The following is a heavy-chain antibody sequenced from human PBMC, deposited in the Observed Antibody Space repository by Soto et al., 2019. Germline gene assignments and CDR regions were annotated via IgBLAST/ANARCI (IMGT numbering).Heavy chain of an antibody. CDR3: ARVPPSLFYYYGMDV. CDR1: GYTFTSYA. CDR2: INAGNGNT. V-gene: IGHV1-3*01. J-gene: IGHJ6*02. Sequence: ASVKVSCKASGYTFTSYAMHWVRQAPGQRLEWMGWINAGNGNTKYSQKFQGRVTITRDTSASTAYMELSSLRSEDTAVYYCARVPPSLFYYYGMDVWGQGXTVTVYS. D-gene: IGHD2-2*01.